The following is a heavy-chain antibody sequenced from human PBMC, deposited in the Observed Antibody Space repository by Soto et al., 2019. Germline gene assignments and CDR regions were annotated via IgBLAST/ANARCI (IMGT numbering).Heavy chain of an antibody. CDR1: GXSISSYY. J-gene: IGHJ6*02. Sequence: LSLTFTVSGXSISSYYWSWIRQPAGKGLEWIGRIYTSGSTNYNPSLKSRVTMSVDTSKNQFSLKLSSVTAADTAVYYCASSNPYDFWSGYYDLYYYGMDVWGQGTTVTVSS. D-gene: IGHD3-3*01. CDR2: IYTSGST. CDR3: ASSNPYDFWSGYYDLYYYGMDV. V-gene: IGHV4-4*07.